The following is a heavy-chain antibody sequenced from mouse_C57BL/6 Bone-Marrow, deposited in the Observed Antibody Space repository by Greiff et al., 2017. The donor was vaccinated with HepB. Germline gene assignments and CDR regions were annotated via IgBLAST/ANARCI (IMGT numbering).Heavy chain of an antibody. J-gene: IGHJ2*01. Sequence: QVQLQQPGAELVKPGASVKLSCKASGYTFTSYWMHWVKQRPGQGLEWIGIINPSTGGTNYNEKFKSKATLTVDKSSSTAYMQLSSLTSEDSAVYESERHDSYYYFDYWGQGTTLTVSS. CDR3: ERHDSYYYFDY. V-gene: IGHV1-53*01. D-gene: IGHD2-3*01. CDR1: GYTFTSYW. CDR2: INPSTGGT.